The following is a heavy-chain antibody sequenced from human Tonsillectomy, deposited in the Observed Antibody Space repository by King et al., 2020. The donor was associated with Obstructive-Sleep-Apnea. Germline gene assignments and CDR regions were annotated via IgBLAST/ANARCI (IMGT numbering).Heavy chain of an antibody. V-gene: IGHV3-23*04. D-gene: IGHD1-26*01. CDR2: ISGSGGST. CDR1: GFTFSSYA. CDR3: ANGVPGLWEQLSPDDY. Sequence: VQLVESGGGLVQPGGSLRLSCAASGFTFSSYAMSWVRQAPGKGLEWVSAISGSGGSTYYAHSVKGRFTISRDNSKNTLYLQMNSLRAADTALYYCANGVPGLWEQLSPDDYWGKGTLVTVSS. J-gene: IGHJ4*02.